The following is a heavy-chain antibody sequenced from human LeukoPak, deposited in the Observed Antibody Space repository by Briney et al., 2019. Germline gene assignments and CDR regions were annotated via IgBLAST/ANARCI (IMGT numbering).Heavy chain of an antibody. CDR2: ISSSGSTI. J-gene: IGHJ5*02. D-gene: IGHD1-26*01. CDR1: GFTFSDYY. CDR3: AGSPSGSYYPNWFDP. Sequence: GGSLRLSCAASGFTFSDYYMSWIRQAPGKGLEWVSYISSSGSTIYYADSVKGRFTISRDNAKNSLYLQMNSLRAEDTAVYYCAGSPSGSYYPNWFDPWGQGTLVTVSS. V-gene: IGHV3-11*01.